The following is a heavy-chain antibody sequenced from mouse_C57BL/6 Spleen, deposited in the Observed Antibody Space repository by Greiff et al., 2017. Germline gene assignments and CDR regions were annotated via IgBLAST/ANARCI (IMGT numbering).Heavy chain of an antibody. V-gene: IGHV3-1*01. CDR1: GYSITSGYD. Sequence: VQLKESGPGMVKPSQSLSLTCTVTGYSITSGYDWHWIRHFPGNKLEWMGYISYSGSTNYNPSLKSRISITHDTSKNHFFLKLNSVTTEDTATYYCASYSNGWFAYWGQGTLVTVSA. CDR3: ASYSNGWFAY. D-gene: IGHD2-5*01. J-gene: IGHJ3*01. CDR2: ISYSGST.